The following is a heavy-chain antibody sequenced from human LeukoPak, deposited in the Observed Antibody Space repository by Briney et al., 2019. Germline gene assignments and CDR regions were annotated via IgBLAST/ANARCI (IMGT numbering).Heavy chain of an antibody. Sequence: ASVKVSCQASGDTFTYYHIHWVRQAPGQGVAWMGAVYVTGETTRNTQNFQGRVTMTRDPSTATVYMELTSLRSEDTAVYYCATGAPGSYYFDYWGQGVLVTVSS. CDR2: VYVTGETT. CDR1: GDTFTYYH. V-gene: IGHV1-46*01. CDR3: ATGAPGSYYFDY. J-gene: IGHJ4*02.